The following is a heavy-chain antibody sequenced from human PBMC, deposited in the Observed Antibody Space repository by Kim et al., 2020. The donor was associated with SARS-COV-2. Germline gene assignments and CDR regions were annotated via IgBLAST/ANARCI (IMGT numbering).Heavy chain of an antibody. CDR2: ISSSGSTI. CDR1: GFTFSSYE. V-gene: IGHV3-48*03. D-gene: IGHD3-22*01. Sequence: GGSLRLSCAASGFTFSSYEMNWVRQAPGKGLEWVSYISSSGSTIYYADSVKGRFTISRDNAKNSLYLQMNSLRAEDTAVYYCARDQPSGQVYYYDSSGYYGGMDVWGQGTTVTVSS. J-gene: IGHJ6*02. CDR3: ARDQPSGQVYYYDSSGYYGGMDV.